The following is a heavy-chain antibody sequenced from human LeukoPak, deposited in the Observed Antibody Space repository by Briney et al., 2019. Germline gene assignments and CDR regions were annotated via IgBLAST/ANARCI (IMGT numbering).Heavy chain of an antibody. V-gene: IGHV1-46*01. J-gene: IGHJ5*02. CDR2: INLRGGHT. CDR3: ARDLGLCSGGSCYSFDP. D-gene: IGHD2-15*01. CDR1: GGTFSRYA. Sequence: ASVKVSCKASGGTFSRYAISWVRQAPGQGLEWMGIINLRGGHTSYAQNFQGRVGMTGDTSTSTVYMELSSLRSEDTAVYYCARDLGLCSGGSCYSFDPWGQGTLVTVSS.